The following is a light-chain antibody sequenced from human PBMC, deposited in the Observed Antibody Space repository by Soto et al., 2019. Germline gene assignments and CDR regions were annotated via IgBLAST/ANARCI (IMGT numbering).Light chain of an antibody. Sequence: QPPSASWTPGPRVTTSCSGSRSNIGRNSVNWYQQLPGTAPKLLIYSNNQRPSGVPDRFSGSKSGTSASLAISGLQSEDEADYYCAAWDDSLSGYVFGTGT. V-gene: IGLV1-44*01. CDR1: RSNIGRNS. J-gene: IGLJ1*01. CDR2: SNN. CDR3: AAWDDSLSGYV.